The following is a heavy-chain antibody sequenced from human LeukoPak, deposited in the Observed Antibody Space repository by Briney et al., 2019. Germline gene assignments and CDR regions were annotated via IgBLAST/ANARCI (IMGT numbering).Heavy chain of an antibody. J-gene: IGHJ6*03. CDR3: ARGGGVGYYYYYMDV. Sequence: GGSLRLSCAASGFPFSSYSMNWVRRAPGKGLEWVSYIGSSSTTIYYADSVKGRFTISRDNAQNSLYLQMNSLRAEDTAVYYCARGGGVGYYYYYMDVWGKGTTVTISS. V-gene: IGHV3-48*01. CDR1: GFPFSSYS. D-gene: IGHD2-8*01. CDR2: IGSSSTTI.